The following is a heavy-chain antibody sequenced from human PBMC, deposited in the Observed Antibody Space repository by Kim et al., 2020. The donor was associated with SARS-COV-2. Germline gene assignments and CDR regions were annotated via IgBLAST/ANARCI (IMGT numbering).Heavy chain of an antibody. V-gene: IGHV3-21*01. J-gene: IGHJ6*02. CDR2: ISSSSSYI. D-gene: IGHD6-13*01. Sequence: GGSLRLSCAASGFTFSSYSMNWVRQAPGKGLEWVSSISSSSSYIYYADSVKGRFTISRDNAKNSLYLQMNSLRAEDTAVYYCASHETYSSSWYTDYYYGMDVWGQGTTVTVSS. CDR3: ASHETYSSSWYTDYYYGMDV. CDR1: GFTFSSYS.